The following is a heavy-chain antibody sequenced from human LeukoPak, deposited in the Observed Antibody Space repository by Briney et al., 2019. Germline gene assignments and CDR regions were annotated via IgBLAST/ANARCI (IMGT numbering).Heavy chain of an antibody. V-gene: IGHV4-4*07. Sequence: SETLSLTCTVSGGSISSYYWSWIRQPAGKGLEWIGRIYTSGSTNYNPSLKSRVTMSVDTSKNQFSLKLSSVTAADTAVYYCARDYAYYDILTGYVNWFDPWGQGTLVTVSS. J-gene: IGHJ5*02. CDR3: ARDYAYYDILTGYVNWFDP. CDR2: IYTSGST. D-gene: IGHD3-9*01. CDR1: GGSISSYY.